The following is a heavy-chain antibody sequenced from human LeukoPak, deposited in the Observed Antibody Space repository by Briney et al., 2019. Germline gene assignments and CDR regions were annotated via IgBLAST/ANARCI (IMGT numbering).Heavy chain of an antibody. CDR1: GYTFTSYD. CDR2: MNPNSGNT. Sequence: ASVKVSCKASGYTFTSYDINWVRQATGQGLEWMGWMNPNSGNTGYAQKFQGRVTMTRNTSISTAYMELSSLRSEDTAVYYCARGPFHTYDYSNYGWFDPWGQGTLVTASS. D-gene: IGHD4-11*01. V-gene: IGHV1-8*01. J-gene: IGHJ5*02. CDR3: ARGPFHTYDYSNYGWFDP.